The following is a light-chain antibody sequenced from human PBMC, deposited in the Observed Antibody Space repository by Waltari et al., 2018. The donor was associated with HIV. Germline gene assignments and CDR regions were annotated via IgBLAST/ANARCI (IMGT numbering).Light chain of an antibody. Sequence: EIVLTQSPGTLSLSPGERATLSCRASQSVSRYLAWLQQKPFQAPRLLIFGASSRATGIPDRVSGSVSGTDFTLTISRLEPEDFAVYFCQQYDSSPYTFGQGTKLEIK. CDR3: QQYDSSPYT. CDR1: QSVSRY. CDR2: GAS. V-gene: IGKV3-20*01. J-gene: IGKJ2*01.